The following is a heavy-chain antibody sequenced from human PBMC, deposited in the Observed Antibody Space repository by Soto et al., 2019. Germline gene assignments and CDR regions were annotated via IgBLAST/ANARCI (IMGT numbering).Heavy chain of an antibody. J-gene: IGHJ4*02. V-gene: IGHV1-46*03. CDR2: ITPSGGST. CDR3: AISRITMVRGVSSHFDY. D-gene: IGHD3-10*01. CDR1: GYTFTXYY. Sequence: KVSCKASGYTFTXYYMHWVRQAPGQVLEWMGIITPSGGSTSYAQKFQGRVTMTRDTSTSTVYMELSSLRSEDTAVYFCAISRITMVRGVSSHFDYWGQGTLVTVSS.